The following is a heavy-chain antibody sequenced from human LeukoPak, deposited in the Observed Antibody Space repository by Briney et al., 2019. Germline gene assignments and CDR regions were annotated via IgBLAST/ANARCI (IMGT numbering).Heavy chain of an antibody. CDR1: GGTFSSYS. CDR3: ARVDRYHYYLDV. J-gene: IGHJ6*03. Sequence: ASVKVSCKASGGTFSSYSITWVRQAPGQGLEWMGGIMPLINTANYAQQFQGRVTITTDESTSTAYMELSSLRFEDTAMYYCARVDRYHYYLDVWGKGTTVTVSS. CDR2: IMPLINTA. V-gene: IGHV1-69*16.